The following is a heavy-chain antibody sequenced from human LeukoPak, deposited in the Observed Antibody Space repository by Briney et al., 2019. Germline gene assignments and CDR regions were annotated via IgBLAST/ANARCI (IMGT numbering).Heavy chain of an antibody. CDR3: AKGMYDISGYLELDY. J-gene: IGHJ4*02. D-gene: IGHD3-22*01. CDR2: ISASGGRT. Sequence: GGSLRLSCAASGFTFTNYAMSWVRQAPGKGLEWVSAISASGGRTYSADSVKGRCTISRDNSKNTLYLQMNSLRAEDTAIYYCAKGMYDISGYLELDYWGQGTLVTVSS. V-gene: IGHV3-23*01. CDR1: GFTFTNYA.